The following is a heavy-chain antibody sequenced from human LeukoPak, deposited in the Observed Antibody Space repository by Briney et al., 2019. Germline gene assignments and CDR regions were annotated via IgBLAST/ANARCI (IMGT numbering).Heavy chain of an antibody. CDR3: AKETRDITMIVVANNYFDY. CDR2: IRYDGSNK. J-gene: IGHJ4*02. D-gene: IGHD3-22*01. CDR1: GFTFSRYA. V-gene: IGHV3-30*02. Sequence: PGGSLRLSCGASGFTFSRYAMSWVRQAPGKGLEWVAFIRYDGSNKYYADSVKGRFTISRDNSRNTLYLQMNSLRAEDTAVYYCAKETRDITMIVVANNYFDYWGQGTLVTVSS.